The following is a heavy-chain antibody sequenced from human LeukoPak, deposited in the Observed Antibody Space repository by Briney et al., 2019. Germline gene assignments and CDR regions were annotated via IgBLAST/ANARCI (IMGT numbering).Heavy chain of an antibody. J-gene: IGHJ6*02. D-gene: IGHD1-26*01. CDR3: ARGRRVLVGATRYYYYYGMDV. V-gene: IGHV3-33*01. CDR1: GFTFSSYG. Sequence: PGGSLRLSCAASGFTFSSYGMHWVRQAPGKGLEWVAVIWYDGSNKYYADSVKGRFTISRDNSKNTLYLQMNSLRAEDTAVYYCARGRRVLVGATRYYYYYGMDVWGQGTTVTVSS. CDR2: IWYDGSNK.